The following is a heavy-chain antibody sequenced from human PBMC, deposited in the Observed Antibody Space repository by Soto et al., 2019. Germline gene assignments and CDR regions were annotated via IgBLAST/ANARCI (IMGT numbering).Heavy chain of an antibody. Sequence: WASVKVSCKVSGYTLTELSMHCVRQAPGKGLEWMGGFDPEDGETIYAQKFQGRVTMTEDTSTDTAYMELSSLRSEDTAVYYCATDRARYYDSSGYKYYWYFDLWGRGTLVTVSS. D-gene: IGHD3-22*01. J-gene: IGHJ2*01. CDR1: GYTLTELS. CDR2: FDPEDGET. CDR3: ATDRARYYDSSGYKYYWYFDL. V-gene: IGHV1-24*01.